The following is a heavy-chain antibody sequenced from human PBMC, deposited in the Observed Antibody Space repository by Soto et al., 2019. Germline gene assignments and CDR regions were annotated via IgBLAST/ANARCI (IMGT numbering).Heavy chain of an antibody. CDR1: GGTFSSYA. D-gene: IGHD3-10*01. CDR2: IIPIFGTA. J-gene: IGHJ4*02. V-gene: IGHV1-69*01. CDR3: ARTYYYGSGAQPPADY. Sequence: QVQLVQSGAEVKKPGSSVKVSCKASGGTFSSYAISWVRQAPGQGLEWMGGIIPIFGTANYAQKFQGRVTITADESKSTAYMELSSLRSEDTAVYYCARTYYYGSGAQPPADYWGQGTLGTVSS.